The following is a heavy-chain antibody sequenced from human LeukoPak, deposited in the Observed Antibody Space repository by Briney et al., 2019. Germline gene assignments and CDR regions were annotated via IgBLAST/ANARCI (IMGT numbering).Heavy chain of an antibody. J-gene: IGHJ6*03. Sequence: GGSLRLSCAASGFTFSSYEMNWVRQAPGKGLEWVSYISSSGSTIYYADSVKGRFTISRDNAKNSLYLQMNSLRAEDTAVYYCARDHRVYYYYYMDVWGKGTTVTVSS. V-gene: IGHV3-48*03. CDR2: ISSSGSTI. CDR1: GFTFSSYE. CDR3: ARDHRVYYYYYMDV.